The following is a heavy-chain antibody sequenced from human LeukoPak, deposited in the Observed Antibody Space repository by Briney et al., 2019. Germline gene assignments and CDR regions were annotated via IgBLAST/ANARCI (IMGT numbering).Heavy chain of an antibody. Sequence: PGGSLRLSCAASGFTFSDYYMSWIRQAPGKGLEWVSYISSSGSTIYYADSAKGRFTISRDNAKNSLYLQMNSLRAEDTAVYYCARDKTRGYSYGYNVYWGQGTLVTVSS. V-gene: IGHV3-11*01. CDR3: ARDKTRGYSYGYNVY. J-gene: IGHJ4*02. CDR2: ISSSGSTI. CDR1: GFTFSDYY. D-gene: IGHD5-18*01.